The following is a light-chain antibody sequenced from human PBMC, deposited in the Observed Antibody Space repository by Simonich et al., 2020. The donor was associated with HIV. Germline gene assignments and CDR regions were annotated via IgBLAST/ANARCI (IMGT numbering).Light chain of an antibody. CDR3: QQYNNWPPLT. V-gene: IGKV4-1*01. Sequence: DIVMTQSPDSLAVSLGERATINCKSNQSFLYSSNNKNYLAWYQQKPGQPPKLLIYWASTRESGVPGRFRGSGSGTDFTLTISSLQSEDVAVYYCQQYNNWPPLTFGGGTKVEIK. J-gene: IGKJ4*01. CDR1: QSFLYSSNNKNY. CDR2: WAS.